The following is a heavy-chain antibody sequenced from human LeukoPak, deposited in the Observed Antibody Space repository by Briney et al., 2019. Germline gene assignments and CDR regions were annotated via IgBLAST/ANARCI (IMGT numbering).Heavy chain of an antibody. CDR2: IKSKTDGGTT. J-gene: IGHJ4*02. V-gene: IGHV3-15*01. D-gene: IGHD3-9*01. Sequence: GESLKISCAASGFTFSNAWMSWVRQAPGKGLEWVGRIKSKTDGGTTDYAAPVKGRFTISRDDSKNTLYLQMNSLKTEDSAVYYCTTGRYDILTGHSFDYWGQGTLVTVSS. CDR3: TTGRYDILTGHSFDY. CDR1: GFTFSNAW.